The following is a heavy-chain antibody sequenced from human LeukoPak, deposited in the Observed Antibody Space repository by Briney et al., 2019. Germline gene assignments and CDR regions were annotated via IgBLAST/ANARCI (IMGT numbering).Heavy chain of an antibody. J-gene: IGHJ4*02. D-gene: IGHD4-17*01. Sequence: PGGSLRLSCAASGFTFSTYVMHWVRQAPGKGLEWVAVIWYDGSKKDYADSVKGRFTTSRDNSKNTLYLQMNSLRAEDTAVYYCAREMNYGDYFDYWGQGTLVTVSS. CDR2: IWYDGSKK. CDR1: GFTFSTYV. CDR3: AREMNYGDYFDY. V-gene: IGHV3-33*01.